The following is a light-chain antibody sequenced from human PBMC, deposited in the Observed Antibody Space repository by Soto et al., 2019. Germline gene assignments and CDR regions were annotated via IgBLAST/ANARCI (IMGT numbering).Light chain of an antibody. CDR2: DAS. CDR1: QSISSW. CDR3: QQYNSYSPKT. Sequence: IHMTHAPASVSASVLYRVTITCLSSQSISSWLACYQQKPGKAPKLLIYDASSLESGVPSRFSGSGSGTEFTLTISSLQPDDFATYYCQQYNSYSPKTFGQGTKV. J-gene: IGKJ1*01. V-gene: IGKV1-5*01.